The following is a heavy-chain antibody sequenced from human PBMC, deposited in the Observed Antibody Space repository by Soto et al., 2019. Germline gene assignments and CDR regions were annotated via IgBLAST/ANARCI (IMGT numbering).Heavy chain of an antibody. CDR3: ARDGAVAGDLNFDY. V-gene: IGHV1-3*01. CDR1: GYTFTNYG. J-gene: IGHJ4*02. CDR2: INAGNGNT. Sequence: QVQLVQSGAEVKKPGASVKVSCKASGYTFTNYGLHWVRKAPGQRLEWMGWINAGNGNTKYSQKFQGRVTITRDTSASRAYMELTSLRSEDTAVYYCARDGAVAGDLNFDYWGQGTLVTVSS. D-gene: IGHD6-19*01.